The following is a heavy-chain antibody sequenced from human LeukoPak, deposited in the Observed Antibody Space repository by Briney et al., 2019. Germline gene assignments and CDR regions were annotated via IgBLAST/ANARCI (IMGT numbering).Heavy chain of an antibody. CDR3: ARLIGRYSGYGPN. Sequence: SETLSLTCSVSGGSISGYYWSWIRQPPGKGLEWIGYIYYTGTTKYNSSLKRRVTIEADMSKNQFSLKLNSVTAADTAVYFCARLIGRYSGYGPNWGQGTLVTVSS. J-gene: IGHJ4*02. D-gene: IGHD5-12*01. V-gene: IGHV4-59*08. CDR2: IYYTGTT. CDR1: GGSISGYY.